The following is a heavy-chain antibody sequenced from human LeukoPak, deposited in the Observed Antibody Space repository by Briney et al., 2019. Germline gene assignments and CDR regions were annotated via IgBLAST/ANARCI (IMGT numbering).Heavy chain of an antibody. CDR1: GGSISSGGYY. J-gene: IGHJ6*02. D-gene: IGHD2-15*01. Sequence: PSETLSLTCTVSGGSISSGGYYWSWIRQPPGKGLEWIGYIYYSGSTNYNPSLKSRVTISVDTSKNQFSLKLSSVTAADTAVYYCARYSDYYGMDVWGQGTTVTVSS. CDR2: IYYSGST. V-gene: IGHV4-61*08. CDR3: ARYSDYYGMDV.